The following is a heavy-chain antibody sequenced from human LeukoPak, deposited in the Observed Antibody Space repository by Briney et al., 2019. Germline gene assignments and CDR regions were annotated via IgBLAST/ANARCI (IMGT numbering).Heavy chain of an antibody. D-gene: IGHD6-19*01. CDR1: GGSISSYY. V-gene: IGHV4-59*01. J-gene: IGHJ4*02. CDR3: ARDSYSSGSYYFDY. Sequence: PSETLSLTCTVSGGSISSYYWTCIRQPPGKGLEWIGYIYYSGSTNYNPSLKSRVPISVDTSKNQFSLKLSSVTAADTAVYYCARDSYSSGSYYFDYWGQGTLVTVSS. CDR2: IYYSGST.